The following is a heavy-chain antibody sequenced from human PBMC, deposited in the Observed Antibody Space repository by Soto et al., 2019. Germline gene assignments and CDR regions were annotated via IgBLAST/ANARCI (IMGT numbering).Heavy chain of an antibody. Sequence: QEQLVQSAAEVKKPGASVKVSCMTSGNTFNDYEINWVRQATGQGLEWIGWMNPNSGETGYAQRFQGRVTMTTSSSLSTAYLELSSLTSDDTAVYYCARIAMPARPRWYNWFDPWGQGTLVTVSS. CDR2: MNPNSGET. J-gene: IGHJ5*02. D-gene: IGHD2-2*01. CDR1: GNTFNDYE. V-gene: IGHV1-8*02. CDR3: ARIAMPARPRWYNWFDP.